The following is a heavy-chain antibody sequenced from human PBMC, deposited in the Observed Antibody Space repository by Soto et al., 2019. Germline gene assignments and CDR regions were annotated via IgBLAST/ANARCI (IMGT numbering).Heavy chain of an antibody. D-gene: IGHD5-12*01. CDR2: ISGSAGST. CDR3: AKDRDIVTTILHY. CDR1: GFTFSSYA. J-gene: IGHJ4*02. Sequence: EVQLLESGGGLVQPGGSLRLSCVASGFTFSSYAMSWVRQAPGKGLDWVSGISGSAGSTYYADSVKGRFTISRDNSKNTLYLQMNSLRAEDTAVYYCAKDRDIVTTILHYWGQGTLVTVSS. V-gene: IGHV3-23*01.